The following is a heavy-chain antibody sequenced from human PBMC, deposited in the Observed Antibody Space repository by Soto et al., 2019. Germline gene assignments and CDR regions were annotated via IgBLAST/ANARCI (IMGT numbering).Heavy chain of an antibody. Sequence: GGSLRLSCAASGFTFSSYSMNWVRQAPGKGLEWVSYISSSSSTIYYADSVKGRFTISRDNAKNSLYPQMNSLRAEDTAVYYCARVRVPAAIENFLGGYWGQGTLVTVSS. CDR2: ISSSSSTI. V-gene: IGHV3-48*01. CDR1: GFTFSSYS. D-gene: IGHD2-2*01. J-gene: IGHJ4*02. CDR3: ARVRVPAAIENFLGGY.